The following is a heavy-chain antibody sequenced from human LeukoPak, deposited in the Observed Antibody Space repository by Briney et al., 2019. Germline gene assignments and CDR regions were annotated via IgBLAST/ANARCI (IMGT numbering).Heavy chain of an antibody. J-gene: IGHJ4*02. CDR2: IYYSGST. Sequence: SSETLSLTCAVYGGSFSGYYWSWIRQPPGKGLEWIGYIYYSGSTYYNPSLKSRVTISVDTSKNQFSLKLSSVTAADAAVYYCARGHTYDSSGYYYFDYWGQGTLVTVSS. V-gene: IGHV4-59*12. CDR1: GGSFSGYY. CDR3: ARGHTYDSSGYYYFDY. D-gene: IGHD3-22*01.